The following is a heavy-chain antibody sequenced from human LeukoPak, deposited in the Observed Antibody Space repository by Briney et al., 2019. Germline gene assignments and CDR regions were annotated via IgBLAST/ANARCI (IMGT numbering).Heavy chain of an antibody. CDR1: GGTFSSYA. V-gene: IGHV1-69*06. J-gene: IGHJ4*02. CDR2: IIPIFGTA. CDR3: ASGDYDYVWGSYRYELDY. Sequence: SVKVSCKASGGTFSSYAISWVRQAPGQGLEWMGGIIPIFGTANYAQKFQGRVTITADKSTSTAYMELSSLRSEDTAVYYCASGDYDYVWGSYRYELDYWGQGTLVTVSS. D-gene: IGHD3-16*02.